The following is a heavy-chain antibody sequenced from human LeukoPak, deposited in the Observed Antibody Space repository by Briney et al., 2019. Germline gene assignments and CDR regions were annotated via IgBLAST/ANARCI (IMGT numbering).Heavy chain of an antibody. CDR2: ISSHSGDI. Sequence: GGSLRLSCAASGLSFSSHTMSWVRQAPGKGLEWVSSISSHSGDIYYADSVKGRFTVSRDNAKTSLHLQMNSLRAEDTAVYYCARGYTSPWDRAFDIWGQGTMVTVSS. V-gene: IGHV3-21*06. CDR1: GLSFSSHT. J-gene: IGHJ3*02. D-gene: IGHD6-19*01. CDR3: ARGYTSPWDRAFDI.